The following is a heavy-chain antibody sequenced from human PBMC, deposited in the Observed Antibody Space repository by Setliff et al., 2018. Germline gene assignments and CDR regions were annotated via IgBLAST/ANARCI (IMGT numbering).Heavy chain of an antibody. CDR3: RFWSGYYKNDY. Sequence: SETLSLTCSVSGGSISGSHHYWVWMRQPPGKGLEWIGSIYHSGSSYYNLSLRSRVTISVDTSKNQFSLILRSVTAADTAVYYCRFWSGYYKNDYWGQGTLVTVSS. D-gene: IGHD3-3*01. V-gene: IGHV4-39*07. J-gene: IGHJ4*02. CDR1: GGSISGSHHY. CDR2: IYHSGSS.